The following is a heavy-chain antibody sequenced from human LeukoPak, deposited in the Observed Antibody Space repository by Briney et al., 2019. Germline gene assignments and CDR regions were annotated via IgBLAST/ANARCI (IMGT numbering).Heavy chain of an antibody. V-gene: IGHV3-23*01. CDR2: IDISGGST. CDR3: ANEVRPNDY. D-gene: IGHD1-1*01. Sequence: AGGSLRLSCAASGFSLSSHAMCWVRQAPGKGLEWVSSIDISGGSTYYADSVQGRFTISRDNSKNTLYLQMNSLRAEDTALYYCANEVRPNDYWGQGTLVTVSS. J-gene: IGHJ4*02. CDR1: GFSLSSHA.